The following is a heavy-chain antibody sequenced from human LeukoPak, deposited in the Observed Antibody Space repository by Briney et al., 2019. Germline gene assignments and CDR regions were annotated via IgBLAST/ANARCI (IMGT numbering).Heavy chain of an antibody. CDR2: IYYSGST. Sequence: SETLSLTCTVSGGSISSYYWSWIRQPPGKGLEWIGYIYYSGSTNYNPSLKSRVTISVDTSKNQFSLKLSPVTAADTAVYYCARVHYDILTGYYPDYFDYWGQGTLVTVSS. CDR3: ARVHYDILTGYYPDYFDY. V-gene: IGHV4-59*01. CDR1: GGSISSYY. J-gene: IGHJ4*02. D-gene: IGHD3-9*01.